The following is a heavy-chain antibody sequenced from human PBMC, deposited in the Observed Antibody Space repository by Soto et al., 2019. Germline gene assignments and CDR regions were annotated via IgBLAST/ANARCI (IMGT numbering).Heavy chain of an antibody. J-gene: IGHJ4*02. V-gene: IGHV1-69*13. Sequence: SVKVSCKASGGTFSIYAISWVLQAPGQGLEWMGGIIPIFGTANYAQKFQGRVTITADESTSTAYMELSSLRSEDTAVYYCARGFDGYSGYDYWGQGTLVTVSS. CDR3: ARGFDGYSGYDY. D-gene: IGHD5-12*01. CDR2: IIPIFGTA. CDR1: GGTFSIYA.